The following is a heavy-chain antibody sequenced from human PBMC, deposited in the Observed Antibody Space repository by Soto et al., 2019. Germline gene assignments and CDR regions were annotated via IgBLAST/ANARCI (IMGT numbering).Heavy chain of an antibody. CDR1: GFTFSNYA. D-gene: IGHD3-3*02. CDR2: IGGGDDI. Sequence: VQLLESGGGLVQPGGSLRLSCEASGFTFSNYAMAWVRQTPGEGPEGVSTIGGGDDIFYAESVQGRFIISRDDSRSTMYLQMDNLRVEDTAIYFCAKDSISYNGIYDAFDVWGQGTVVTVSS. CDR3: AKDSISYNGIYDAFDV. J-gene: IGHJ3*01. V-gene: IGHV3-23*01.